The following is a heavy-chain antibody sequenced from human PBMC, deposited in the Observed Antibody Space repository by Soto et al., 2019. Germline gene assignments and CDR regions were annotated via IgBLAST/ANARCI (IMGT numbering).Heavy chain of an antibody. D-gene: IGHD4-17*01. CDR3: AKEGSVVSTAPDFAY. Sequence: QVQLVESGGGVVPPGRSLRLSCAASGFTFSSYGMHWVRQAPGKGLEWVAAISYGGGYKYDADSMKGRVTISSDNSKNTVSVQMTSLQSEDTAVYYCAKEGSVVSTAPDFAYWGQGTLGTVSS. V-gene: IGHV3-30*18. CDR2: ISYGGGYK. CDR1: GFTFSSYG. J-gene: IGHJ4*02.